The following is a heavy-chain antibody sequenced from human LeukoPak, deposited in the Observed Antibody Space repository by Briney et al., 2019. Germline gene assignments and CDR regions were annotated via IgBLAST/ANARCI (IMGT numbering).Heavy chain of an antibody. D-gene: IGHD3-22*01. V-gene: IGHV1-2*02. CDR3: AREGYYDSSGYRFDY. Sequence: ASVKVSCKASGYTFTGCYMHWVRQAPGQGLEWMGWINPNSGGTNYAQKFQGRVTMTRDTSISTAYMELSRLRSDDTAVYYCAREGYYDSSGYRFDYWGQGTLVTVSS. CDR2: INPNSGGT. J-gene: IGHJ4*02. CDR1: GYTFTGCY.